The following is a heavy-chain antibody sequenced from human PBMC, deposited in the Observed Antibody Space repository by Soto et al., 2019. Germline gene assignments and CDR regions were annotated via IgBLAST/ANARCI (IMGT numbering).Heavy chain of an antibody. J-gene: IGHJ4*02. CDR2: MNPNSVNT. V-gene: IGHV1-8*01. D-gene: IGHD1-26*01. CDR1: GYTFTGYD. Sequence: QAQLVQSGAEVKKPGASVKVSCKASGYTFTGYDINWVRQATGQGLEWMGWMNPNSVNTGYAHNFQGRVNMTRDNSITTAYTDLTSLRDDDSAVYYCAGEKVGTTGIDFWGQGTLVTVSS. CDR3: AGEKVGTTGIDF.